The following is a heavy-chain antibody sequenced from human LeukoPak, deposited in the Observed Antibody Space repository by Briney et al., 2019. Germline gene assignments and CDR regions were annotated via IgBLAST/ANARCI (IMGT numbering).Heavy chain of an antibody. Sequence: PGGSLRLSCAASGFTFSGYDMNWVRQAPGKGLEWVSYISSSGTTIYYADSVRGRFTISRDNAKNSLYLQMNSLGAEDTAVYYCARGGSFFAYWGQGTLVTVSS. CDR1: GFTFSGYD. CDR3: ARGGSFFAY. V-gene: IGHV3-48*03. J-gene: IGHJ4*02. CDR2: ISSSGTTI. D-gene: IGHD1-26*01.